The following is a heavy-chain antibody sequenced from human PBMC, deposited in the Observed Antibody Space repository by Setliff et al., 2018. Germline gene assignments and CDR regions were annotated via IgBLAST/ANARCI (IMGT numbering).Heavy chain of an antibody. V-gene: IGHV3-48*01. CDR1: GLTFRNFG. CDR2: ISGASSTI. D-gene: IGHD6-19*01. J-gene: IGHJ4*02. Sequence: PGESLKISCIVSGLTFRNFGMTWVRQAPGKGLEWLSKISGASSTIYYADSVKGRFTISRDNAQNSLYLQMNNLTAEDTAVYFCARARSNGWEEPDYWGQGTLVTVSS. CDR3: ARARSNGWEEPDY.